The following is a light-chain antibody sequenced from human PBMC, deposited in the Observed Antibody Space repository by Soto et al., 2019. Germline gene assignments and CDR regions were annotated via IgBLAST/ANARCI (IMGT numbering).Light chain of an antibody. V-gene: IGLV2-11*01. J-gene: IGLJ1*01. CDR1: SSDVGGYNY. CDR3: CSYAGSIYV. Sequence: QSSLTQPRSVSGSPGQSVTISCTGTSSDVGGYNYVSWYQHHPGKAPKLMIYDVSKRPSGVPDRFSGSKSGNTASLTISGLQAEDEADYSCCSYAGSIYVPGTGTKVTVL. CDR2: DVS.